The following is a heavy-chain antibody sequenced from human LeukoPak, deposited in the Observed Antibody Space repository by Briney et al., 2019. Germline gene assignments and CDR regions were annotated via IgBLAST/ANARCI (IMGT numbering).Heavy chain of an antibody. V-gene: IGHV4-59*08. D-gene: IGHD3-3*01. Sequence: SETLSLTCTVSGGTISSYYWSWIRQSPGKGLEWMGYIYYSGSTNYNPSLKGRVTTSVDTPKHQFCLKLSSVPAADTAVYYCARQRIVEWYSDYWGQGTLVTVSS. CDR3: ARQRIVEWYSDY. CDR1: GGTISSYY. J-gene: IGHJ4*02. CDR2: IYYSGST.